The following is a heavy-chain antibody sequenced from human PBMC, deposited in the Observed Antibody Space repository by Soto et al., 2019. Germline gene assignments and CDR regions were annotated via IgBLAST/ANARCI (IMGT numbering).Heavy chain of an antibody. J-gene: IGHJ5*02. CDR3: ARDPVGGNWFDP. Sequence: QVQLVQSGAEVKKPGASVKVSCKASGYTFTSYGISWVRQAPGQGLEWMGWINPYNGNTNYAQKLQGRVTMTTDTSTRTGYMELRGLRSDDTGVYYCARDPVGGNWFDPWGQGTLVTVSS. D-gene: IGHD1-26*01. V-gene: IGHV1-18*01. CDR1: GYTFTSYG. CDR2: INPYNGNT.